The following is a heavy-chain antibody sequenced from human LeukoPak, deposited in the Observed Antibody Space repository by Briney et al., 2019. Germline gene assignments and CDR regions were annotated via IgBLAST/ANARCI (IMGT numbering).Heavy chain of an antibody. D-gene: IGHD5-24*01. V-gene: IGHV3-9*03. CDR1: GFTFDDYA. CDR2: ISWNSGSI. Sequence: PGGSLRLSCAASGFTFDDYAMHWVRQAPGKGLGWVSGISWNSGSIGYADSVKGRFTISRDNAKNSLYLQMNSLRAEDMALYYCAKGQYEEMATTFDYWGQGTLVTVSS. CDR3: AKGQYEEMATTFDY. J-gene: IGHJ4*02.